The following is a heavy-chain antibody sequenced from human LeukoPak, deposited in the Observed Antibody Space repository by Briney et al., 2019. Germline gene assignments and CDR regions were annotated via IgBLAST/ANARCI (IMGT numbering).Heavy chain of an antibody. CDR1: GFTFTSSA. CDR3: AARIDFDWFGWFDP. V-gene: IGHV1-58*01. J-gene: IGHJ5*02. CDR2: IVVGGGNT. D-gene: IGHD3-9*01. Sequence: ASVKVSCKASGFTFTSSAVQWVRQARGQRLEWIGWIVVGGGNTNYAQKFQERVTITRDMSTSTAYMELSSLRSEDTAVYYCAARIDFDWFGWFDPWGQGTLATVSS.